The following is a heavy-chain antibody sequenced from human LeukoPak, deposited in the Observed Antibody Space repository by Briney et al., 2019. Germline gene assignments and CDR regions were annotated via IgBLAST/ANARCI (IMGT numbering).Heavy chain of an antibody. Sequence: NPSETLSLTCTVSGGSISSYYWSWIRQPPGKGLEWIGYFYYSGSTDYNPSLKSRVTISVDTSKNQFSLKLSSVTAADTAVYYCARAGSMFGVVVFDYWGQGTLVTVSS. CDR3: ARAGSMFGVVVFDY. D-gene: IGHD3-3*01. CDR1: GGSISSYY. J-gene: IGHJ4*02. V-gene: IGHV4-59*01. CDR2: FYYSGST.